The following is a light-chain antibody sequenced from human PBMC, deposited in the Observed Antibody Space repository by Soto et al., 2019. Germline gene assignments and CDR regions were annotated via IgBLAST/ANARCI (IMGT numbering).Light chain of an antibody. J-gene: IGKJ3*01. V-gene: IGKV3-20*01. CDR3: RQYCSSLPYT. CDR1: QSVSSSS. Sequence: IVITQPPAALSVSPGEGATLSCRSSQSVSSSSLAWYQQKRGQAPRLLIHDASSRATGIPDRFSGSGSGTDFTLTISRLVHEDFAVYYCRQYCSSLPYTFGPGTKVDIK. CDR2: DAS.